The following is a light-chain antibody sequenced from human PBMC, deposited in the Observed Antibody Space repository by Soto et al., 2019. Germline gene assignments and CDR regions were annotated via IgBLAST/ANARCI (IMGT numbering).Light chain of an antibody. CDR1: QSISSY. J-gene: IGKJ1*01. Sequence: DIQMTQSPSTLSGSVGDRVTITCRASQSISSYLNWYQQKPGKAPKLLIYAASSLQSGVPSRFSGSGSGTDFTLTISSLQPEDFATYYCQQSYSTPRTLGQRSKVDIK. CDR2: AAS. CDR3: QQSYSTPRT. V-gene: IGKV1-39*01.